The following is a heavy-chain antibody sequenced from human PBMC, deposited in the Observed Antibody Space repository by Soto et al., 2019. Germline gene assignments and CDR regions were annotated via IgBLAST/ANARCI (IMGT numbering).Heavy chain of an antibody. CDR2: IWYDGSNK. J-gene: IGHJ4*02. CDR1: GFTFSSYG. CDR3: ARDLGYGDYDANAY. V-gene: IGHV3-33*01. Sequence: GGSLRLSCAASGFTFSSYGMHWVRQAPGKGLEWVAVIWYDGSNKYYADSVKGRFTISRDNSKNTLYLQMNSLRAEDTAVYYCARDLGYGDYDANAYWGQGTLVTVSS. D-gene: IGHD4-17*01.